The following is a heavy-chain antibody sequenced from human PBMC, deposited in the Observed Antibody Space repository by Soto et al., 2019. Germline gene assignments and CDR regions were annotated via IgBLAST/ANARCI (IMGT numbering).Heavy chain of an antibody. Sequence: QVHLVQSGAEVKKPGASVKVSCKGSGYAFTTYGITWVRQAPGQGLEWMGWISAHNGNTNYAQKLQGRVTVTRDTSTSTPYMELRSLRSDETAGYYCARGRYGDYWGQGALVTVSS. CDR3: ARGRYGDY. CDR1: GYAFTTYG. CDR2: ISAHNGNT. V-gene: IGHV1-18*01. D-gene: IGHD1-1*01. J-gene: IGHJ4*02.